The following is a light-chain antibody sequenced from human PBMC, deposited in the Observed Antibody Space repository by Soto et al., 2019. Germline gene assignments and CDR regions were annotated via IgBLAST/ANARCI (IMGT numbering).Light chain of an antibody. V-gene: IGLV2-23*02. CDR2: EVS. CDR1: SSDVGSYNL. Sequence: QSALTQPASVSGSPGQSITISCTGTSSDVGSYNLGSWYQQHPGKAPKLLIYEVSKRPSGVSTRFSGSKSANTASLTISGLQAEDEADYYCCSYVGSSTVVFGGGTKLTVL. J-gene: IGLJ2*01. CDR3: CSYVGSSTVV.